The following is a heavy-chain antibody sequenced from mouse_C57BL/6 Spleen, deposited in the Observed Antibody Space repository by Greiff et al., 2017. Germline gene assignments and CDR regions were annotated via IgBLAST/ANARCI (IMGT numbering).Heavy chain of an antibody. V-gene: IGHV1-42*01. Sequence: EVQLQQSGPELVKPGASVKISCKASGYSFTGYYMNWVKQSPEKSLEWIGEINPSTGGTTYNQKFKAKATSTVDKSSSTAYMQLKSLTSEDSAVYYCARGYKSFAYGGQGTLVTVSA. CDR3: ARGYKSFAY. CDR1: GYSFTGYY. J-gene: IGHJ3*01. CDR2: INPSTGGT. D-gene: IGHD1-2*01.